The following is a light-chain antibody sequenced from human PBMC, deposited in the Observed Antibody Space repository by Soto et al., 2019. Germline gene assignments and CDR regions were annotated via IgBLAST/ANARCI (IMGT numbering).Light chain of an antibody. V-gene: IGKV1-39*01. CDR2: AAS. CDR3: QQSYSTSIT. Sequence: DIQMTQSPSSLSASVGDRVTITCRASQSISSYLNWYQQKPGEAPKLLIYAASSLHSGVPSTFSGSGSGTDFTLTISSLQPEDFATYYCQQSYSTSITFGQGTRLEIK. J-gene: IGKJ5*01. CDR1: QSISSY.